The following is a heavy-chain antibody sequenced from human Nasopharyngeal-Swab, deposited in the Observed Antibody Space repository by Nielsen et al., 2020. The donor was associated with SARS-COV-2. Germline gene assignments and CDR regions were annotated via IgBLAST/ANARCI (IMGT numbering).Heavy chain of an antibody. D-gene: IGHD5-12*01. V-gene: IGHV4-59*01. J-gene: IGHJ4*02. CDR1: GGSLSAYY. Sequence: SETLSLTCTVSGGSLSAYYWNWIRQPPGKGLEWIGYTYYSGSTNYNPSLNSRVTISVDTSKNQFSLKLSSVTAADTAVYYCARYARGLDSWGQGTLVTVSS. CDR3: ARYARGLDS. CDR2: TYYSGST.